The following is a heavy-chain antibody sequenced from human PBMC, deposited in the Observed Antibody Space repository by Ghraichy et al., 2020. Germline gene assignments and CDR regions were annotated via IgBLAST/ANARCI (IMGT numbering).Heavy chain of an antibody. CDR2: IHYIGST. J-gene: IGHJ5*02. V-gene: IGHV4-39*01. D-gene: IGHD5-12*01. CDR3: AGLASRYSGYVSHYFDP. CDR1: GGSISSSTYY. Sequence: SETLSLTCAVSGGSISSSTYYWGWIRQPPGKGLEWIGNIHYIGSTYYNPSLRSRVTISMDTPKNQFSLNLNSVTAADTAEYYCAGLASRYSGYVSHYFDPWGEGTLGTVTS.